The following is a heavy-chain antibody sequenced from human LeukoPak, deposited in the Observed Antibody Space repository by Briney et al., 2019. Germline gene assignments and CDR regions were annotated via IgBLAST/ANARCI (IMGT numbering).Heavy chain of an antibody. J-gene: IGHJ3*02. CDR3: ACLTTADAFDI. D-gene: IGHD3-22*01. CDR1: GGSIGSYY. Sequence: PSETLSLTCTVSGGSIGSYYWSWIRQPPGKGLEWIGYIYDSGSTNYNPSLKSRVTISVDTSKNQFSLKLSSVTAADTAVYYCACLTTADAFDIWGQGTMVTVSS. V-gene: IGHV4-59*01. CDR2: IYDSGST.